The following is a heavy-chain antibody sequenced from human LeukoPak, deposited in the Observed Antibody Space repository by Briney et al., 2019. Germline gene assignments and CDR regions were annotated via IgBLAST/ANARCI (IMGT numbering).Heavy chain of an antibody. CDR2: VRFDGSHK. V-gene: IGHV3-30*02. CDR1: SFTFSGYG. Sequence: PGGSLRLSCAASSFTFSGYGMHWVRQAPGKGLEWVAFVRFDGSHKYSADSVKGRFTISRDNSKNTLYLQMNSLRAEDTAVYYGARGQLGYSSGSDNWGQGTLVTVSS. J-gene: IGHJ4*02. CDR3: ARGQLGYSSGSDN. D-gene: IGHD6-19*01.